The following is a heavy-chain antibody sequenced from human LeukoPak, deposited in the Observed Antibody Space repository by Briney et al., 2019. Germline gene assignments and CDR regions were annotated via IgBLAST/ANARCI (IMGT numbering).Heavy chain of an antibody. Sequence: PGGSLRLSCAASGFTFSSYSMNWVRRAPGKGLEWVSSISSSSSYIYYADSVKGRFTISRDNAKNSLYLQMNSLRAEDTAVYYCASSYYYDSSGSDAFDIWGQGTMVTVSS. CDR1: GFTFSSYS. CDR3: ASSYYYDSSGSDAFDI. D-gene: IGHD3-22*01. CDR2: ISSSSSYI. V-gene: IGHV3-21*01. J-gene: IGHJ3*02.